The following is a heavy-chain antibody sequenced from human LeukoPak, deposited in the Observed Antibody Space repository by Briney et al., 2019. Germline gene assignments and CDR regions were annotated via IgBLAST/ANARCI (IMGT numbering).Heavy chain of an antibody. Sequence: SVKVSCKASGGTFSSYAISWVRQAPGQGLVWMGRIIPIFGTANYAQKFQGRVTITTDESTSTAYMELSSLRSEDTAVYYCARDIADGYNWAAFDYWGQGTLVTVSS. D-gene: IGHD5-24*01. CDR3: ARDIADGYNWAAFDY. J-gene: IGHJ4*02. V-gene: IGHV1-69*05. CDR1: GGTFSSYA. CDR2: IIPIFGTA.